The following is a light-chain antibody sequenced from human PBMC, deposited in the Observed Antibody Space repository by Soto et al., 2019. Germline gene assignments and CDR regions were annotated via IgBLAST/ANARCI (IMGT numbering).Light chain of an antibody. CDR3: FSYTTSDTVL. CDR2: AVN. V-gene: IGLV2-14*01. J-gene: IGLJ2*01. CDR1: SSDIGAYHY. Sequence: QSALTQAASVSGSPGQSITISCTGTSSDIGAYHYVSWYQQRPGKAPKLMIYAVNNRPSGISNRFSGSKSGNTASLTISGLQAEDEAVYYCFSYTTSDTVLFGGGTKLT.